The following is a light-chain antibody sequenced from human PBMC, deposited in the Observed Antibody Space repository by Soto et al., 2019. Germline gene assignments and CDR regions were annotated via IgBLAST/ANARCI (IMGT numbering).Light chain of an antibody. CDR3: QQYNNWPPWT. CDR1: QSVSSN. J-gene: IGKJ1*01. CDR2: GAS. V-gene: IGKV3-15*01. Sequence: EIVMTQSPATLSVSPGERATLSCRASQSVSSNVAWYQHKPGQAPRLLIYGASSRSTGIPARFSGSGSGTEFTLTISSLQSEDFAVYYCQQYNNWPPWTFGQGTKVEI.